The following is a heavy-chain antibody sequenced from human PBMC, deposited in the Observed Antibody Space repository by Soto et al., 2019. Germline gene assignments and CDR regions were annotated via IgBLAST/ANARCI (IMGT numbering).Heavy chain of an antibody. D-gene: IGHD1-26*01. CDR2: ISGRGDDT. CDR1: GFTFSSYS. J-gene: IGHJ4*02. V-gene: IGHV3-23*01. Sequence: EVQLLESGGGLVQPGGSLRLSCAASGFTFSSYSMTWVRQAPGKGLEWVSSISGRGDDTDYGDSVKGRFTISRDNFKTTLYLQLNSLRAEDTAVYYCASRAVPGPLWDSMIFDYWGQGTLVAVSS. CDR3: ASRAVPGPLWDSMIFDY.